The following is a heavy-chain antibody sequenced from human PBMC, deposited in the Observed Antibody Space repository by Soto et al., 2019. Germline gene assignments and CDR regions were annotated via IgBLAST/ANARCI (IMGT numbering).Heavy chain of an antibody. CDR3: ARTLPNRQRFDA. J-gene: IGHJ4*02. D-gene: IGHD1-1*01. CDR2: IYYSGST. Sequence: PSETLSLTCTVSGGSISNYYWSWIRQPPGKGLEWIGYIYYSGSTNYNPSLKSRVTISVDTSKNQFSLKLTSVTAADTAVYYCARTLPNRQRFDAWSQGTVVTVSS. V-gene: IGHV4-59*08. CDR1: GGSISNYY.